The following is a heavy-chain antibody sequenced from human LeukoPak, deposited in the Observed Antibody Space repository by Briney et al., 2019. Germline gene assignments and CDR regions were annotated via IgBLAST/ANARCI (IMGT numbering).Heavy chain of an antibody. Sequence: SETLSLTCAVYGGSFSGYYWSWIRQPPGKGLEWIGEINHSGSTKYNPSLKSRVTISVDTSKNQFSLKLSSVTAADTAVYYCARKEARRGNYYGSGSYYWFDPWGQGTLVTVSS. CDR2: INHSGST. V-gene: IGHV4-34*01. D-gene: IGHD3-10*01. CDR1: GGSFSGYY. CDR3: ARKEARRGNYYGSGSYYWFDP. J-gene: IGHJ5*02.